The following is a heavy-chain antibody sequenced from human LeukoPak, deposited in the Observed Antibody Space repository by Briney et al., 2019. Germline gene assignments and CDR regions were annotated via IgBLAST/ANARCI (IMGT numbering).Heavy chain of an antibody. J-gene: IGHJ4*02. CDR2: ISSSSDNM. CDR3: ARTKGDGRFNWNYFDY. CDR1: GFTFSSYS. D-gene: IGHD1-20*01. Sequence: GGSLRLSCAASGFTFSSYSMNWVRQAPGKGLEWVSCISSSSDNMYYADSVKGRFTISGDNAKNSLYLQMNSLRAEDTAVYYCARTKGDGRFNWNYFDYWGQGTLATVSS. V-gene: IGHV3-21*01.